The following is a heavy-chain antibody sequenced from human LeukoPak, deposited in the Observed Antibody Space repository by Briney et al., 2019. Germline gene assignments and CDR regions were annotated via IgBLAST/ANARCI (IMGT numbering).Heavy chain of an antibody. Sequence: GGSLRLSCAASGFTFSSYTMSWVRQAPGKGLEWVSAISGSGGSTYYADSVKGRFTISRDNSNYMLFLHMNNLRAEDTAIYYCAKQTYNYYYLDVWGKGTTVTVSS. D-gene: IGHD2-21*01. CDR1: GFTFSSYT. CDR3: AKQTYNYYYLDV. CDR2: ISGSGGST. V-gene: IGHV3-23*01. J-gene: IGHJ6*03.